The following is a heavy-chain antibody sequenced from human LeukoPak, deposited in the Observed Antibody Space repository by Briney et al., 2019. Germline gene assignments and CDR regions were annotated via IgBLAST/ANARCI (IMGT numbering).Heavy chain of an antibody. CDR2: IFHSGDV. J-gene: IGHJ4*02. V-gene: IGHV4-38-2*02. CDR1: GYSIISDYF. CDR3: ARVVASTSIDF. Sequence: KPSETLSLTCIVSGYSIISDYFWGWVRQPPGKGPEWIGSIFHSGDVYYNPSLTSRVTLSVDPSNNRFSLKVTSVTAADTAIYYCARVVASTSIDFWGQGTLVTVSS. D-gene: IGHD2-15*01.